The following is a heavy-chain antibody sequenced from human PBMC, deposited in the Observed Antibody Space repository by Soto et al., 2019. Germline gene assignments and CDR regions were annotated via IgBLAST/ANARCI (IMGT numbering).Heavy chain of an antibody. CDR1: GFTVSGNY. CDR3: ARGLYGSASWCYYGMDV. V-gene: IGHV3-53*01. Sequence: EVQLVESGGGMIQPGGSLRLSCAASGFTVSGNYMSWVRQAPGKGLEWVSVIYSDGGTDYADSAKGRFTISRDNSKNTLYLQMNSLRAEDTAVFYCARGLYGSASWCYYGMDVWGQGTTVTVSS. D-gene: IGHD3-10*01. CDR2: IYSDGGT. J-gene: IGHJ6*02.